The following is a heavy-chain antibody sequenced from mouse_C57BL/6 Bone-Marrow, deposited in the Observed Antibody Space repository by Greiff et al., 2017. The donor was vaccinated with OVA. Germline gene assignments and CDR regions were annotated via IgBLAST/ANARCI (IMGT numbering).Heavy chain of an antibody. D-gene: IGHD2-3*01. CDR2: ISSGGSYT. Sequence: EVQLVESGGDLVKPGGSLKLSCAASGFTFSSYGMSWVRQTPDKRLEWVATISSGGSYTYYPDSVKGRFTISRDNAKNTLYLQMSSLKSEDTAMYYSARDGYYDDFDYWGQGTTLTVSS. J-gene: IGHJ2*01. CDR3: ARDGYYDDFDY. V-gene: IGHV5-6*01. CDR1: GFTFSSYG.